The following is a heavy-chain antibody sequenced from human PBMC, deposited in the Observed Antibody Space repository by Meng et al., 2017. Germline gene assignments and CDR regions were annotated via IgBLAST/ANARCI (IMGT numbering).Heavy chain of an antibody. J-gene: IGHJ3*02. Sequence: LTRAAPGFTFSSYEMNWVRQAPGKGLEWVSYISSSCSTIYYADSVKGRITISRDNTKNSLYPQINSLRAEDTGVYYCARGGSDYFFSAFDIWGQGTMVTVSS. CDR3: ARGGSDYFFSAFDI. V-gene: IGHV3-48*03. CDR1: GFTFSSYE. D-gene: IGHD1-26*01. CDR2: ISSSCSTI.